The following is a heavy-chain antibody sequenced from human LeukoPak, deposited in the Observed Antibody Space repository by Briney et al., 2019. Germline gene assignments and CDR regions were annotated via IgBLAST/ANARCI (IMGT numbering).Heavy chain of an antibody. D-gene: IGHD2-2*02. V-gene: IGHV4-4*07. CDR1: GGSISSYY. Sequence: SETLSLTCTVSGGSISSYYWSRIRQPAGKGLEWIGRIYTSGSTNYNPSLRSRVTMSVDTSKNQFSLKLSSVTAADTAVYYCARVSGYCSSTSCYTWFDPWGQGTLVTVSS. CDR2: IYTSGST. CDR3: ARVSGYCSSTSCYTWFDP. J-gene: IGHJ5*02.